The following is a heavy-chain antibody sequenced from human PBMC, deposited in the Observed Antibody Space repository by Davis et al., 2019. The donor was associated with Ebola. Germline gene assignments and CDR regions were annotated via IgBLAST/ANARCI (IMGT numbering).Heavy chain of an antibody. CDR2: IYSGGST. V-gene: IGHV3-53*01. CDR1: GFTVSSNY. CDR3: ARIGPGGWYIDY. J-gene: IGHJ4*02. Sequence: GESLKISCAASGFTVSSNYMSWVRQAPGKGLEWVSVIYSGGSTYYADSVKGRFTISRDNSKNTLYLQMNSLRAEDTAVYYCARIGPGGWYIDYWGQGTLVTVSS. D-gene: IGHD6-19*01.